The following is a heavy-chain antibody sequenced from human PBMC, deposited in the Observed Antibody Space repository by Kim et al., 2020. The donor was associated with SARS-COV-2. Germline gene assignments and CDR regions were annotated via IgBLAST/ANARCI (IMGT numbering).Heavy chain of an antibody. CDR3: ARDSSVYYDSSGLGGDY. CDR2: ISSSGSYI. CDR1: GFTFSSYS. V-gene: IGHV3-21*01. D-gene: IGHD3-22*01. J-gene: IGHJ4*02. Sequence: GGSLRLSCAASGFTFSSYSMHWVRQAPGKGLEWVSSISSSGSYIYYADSVKGRFTISRDNAKNSLYLQMNSLRAEDTAVYYCARDSSVYYDSSGLGGDYWGQGTRVTVSS.